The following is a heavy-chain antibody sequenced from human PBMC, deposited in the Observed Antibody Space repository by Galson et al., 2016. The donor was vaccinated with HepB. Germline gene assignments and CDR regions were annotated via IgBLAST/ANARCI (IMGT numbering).Heavy chain of an antibody. D-gene: IGHD3-9*01. V-gene: IGHV3-21*06. CDR2: ISSSSSYI. CDR3: ASHYDILTGYFYGFYFAC. CDR1: GFTFSSNS. Sequence: SLRLSCAASGFTFSSNSLICVRQGPGKGLVSVSSISSSSSYIYYADTGPGRFTISRDNAQNSLYLQMNSLRAEVTAVYYCASHYDILTGYFYGFYFACWGQGTLVTVSS. J-gene: IGHJ4*02.